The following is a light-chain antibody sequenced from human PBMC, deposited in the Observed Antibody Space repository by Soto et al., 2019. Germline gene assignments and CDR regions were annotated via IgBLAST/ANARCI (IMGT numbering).Light chain of an antibody. J-gene: IGLJ1*01. V-gene: IGLV2-14*01. CDR2: EVT. CDR1: SSDVGGYNY. CDR3: SSYTRSSTLI. Sequence: QSALTQPASVSGSPGQSITISCTGTSSDVGGYNYVSWYQQHPGKAPKLMIYEVTNRPSGVSHRFSGSKSGNTASLTISGLQAEDEADYYCSSYTRSSTLIFGIGTKLTVL.